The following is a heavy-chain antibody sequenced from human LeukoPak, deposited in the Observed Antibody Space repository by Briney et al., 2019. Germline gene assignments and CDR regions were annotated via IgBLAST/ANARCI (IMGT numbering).Heavy chain of an antibody. CDR2: ISGSGGST. J-gene: IGHJ4*02. D-gene: IGHD2-21*01. CDR3: ARGGVSFGVGISPLDY. CDR1: GFTFSSYA. V-gene: IGHV3-23*01. Sequence: GGSLRLSCAASGFTFSSYAMSWVRQAPGKGLEWVSAISGSGGSTYYADSVKGRFTISRDNSKNTLYLQMNSLRAEDTAVYYSARGGVSFGVGISPLDYWGERALVT.